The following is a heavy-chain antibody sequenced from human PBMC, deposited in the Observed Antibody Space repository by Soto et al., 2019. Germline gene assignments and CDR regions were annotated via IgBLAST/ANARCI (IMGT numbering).Heavy chain of an antibody. J-gene: IGHJ4*02. D-gene: IGHD5-12*01. CDR2: IWYDGSNK. V-gene: IGHV3-33*01. Sequence: SLRLSCAASGFTFSSYGMHWVRQAPGKGLEWVAVIWYDGSNKYYADSVKGRFTISRDNSKNTLYLQMNSLRAEDTAVYYCARDSPNDYSLDYWGQGTLVTVSS. CDR3: ARDSPNDYSLDY. CDR1: GFTFSSYG.